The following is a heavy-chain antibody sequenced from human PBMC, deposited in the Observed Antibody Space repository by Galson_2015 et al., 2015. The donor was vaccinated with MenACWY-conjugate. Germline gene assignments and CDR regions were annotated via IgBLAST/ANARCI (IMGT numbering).Heavy chain of an antibody. CDR1: GFAFSMYA. D-gene: IGHD2-8*02. J-gene: IGHJ4*02. Sequence: SLRLSCAASGFAFSMYAMAWVRQAPGKGLEWVSLISSSGTSQHYTDSVEGRFSISRDNSKNTLFLQMKSLRAGDTAIYYCAVGLEAYGWDNWGQGTLVTVSS. V-gene: IGHV3-23*01. CDR3: AVGLEAYGWDN. CDR2: ISSSGTSQ.